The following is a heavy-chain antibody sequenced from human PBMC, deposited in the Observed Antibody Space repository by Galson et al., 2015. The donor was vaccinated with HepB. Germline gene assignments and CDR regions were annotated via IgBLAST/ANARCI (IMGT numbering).Heavy chain of an antibody. CDR3: ASAYQPYDILTPVFDI. D-gene: IGHD3-9*01. V-gene: IGHV5-51*01. Sequence: QSGAEVKKPGESLKISCKGSGYSFTSYWIGWVRQMPGKGLEWMGIIYPGDSDTRYSPSFQGQVTISADKSISTAYLQWSSLKASDTAMYYCASAYQPYDILTPVFDIWGQGTMVTVSS. CDR2: IYPGDSDT. J-gene: IGHJ3*02. CDR1: GYSFTSYW.